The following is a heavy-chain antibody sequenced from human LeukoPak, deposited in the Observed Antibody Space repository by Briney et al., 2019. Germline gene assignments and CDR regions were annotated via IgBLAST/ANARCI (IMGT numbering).Heavy chain of an antibody. Sequence: ASVKVSCKASGYTFIDYYMNWVRQAPGQGLEWMGWINPNTGATKYAQRFLGRVNMTRDTSISTAYMELSSLRSDDTAVYYCARGVADYYDSSGYQNWGQGTLVTVSS. CDR3: ARGVADYYDSSGYQN. J-gene: IGHJ4*02. CDR2: INPNTGAT. CDR1: GYTFIDYY. V-gene: IGHV1-2*02. D-gene: IGHD3-22*01.